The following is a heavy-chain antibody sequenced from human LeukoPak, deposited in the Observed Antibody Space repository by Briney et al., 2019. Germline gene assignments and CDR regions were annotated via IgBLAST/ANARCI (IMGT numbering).Heavy chain of an antibody. CDR3: ARSLGTADGMDV. V-gene: IGHV1-2*04. CDR1: GYTFTGYY. CDR2: INPNSGGT. J-gene: IGHJ6*04. Sequence: ASVKVSCKASGYTFTGYYMHWVRQAPGQGLEWMGWINPNSGGTNYAQKFQGWVTMTRDTPISTAYMELSRLRSDDTAVYYCARSLGTADGMDVWGKGTTVTVSS.